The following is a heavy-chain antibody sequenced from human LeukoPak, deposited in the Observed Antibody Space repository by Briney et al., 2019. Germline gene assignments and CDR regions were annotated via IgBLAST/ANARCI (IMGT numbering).Heavy chain of an antibody. D-gene: IGHD3-10*01. J-gene: IGHJ3*02. CDR3: ARMVRGVIDAFEI. V-gene: IGHV4-59*01. CDR2: IYYSGTT. Sequence: SETLSLTCTVSGGSISSYYWSWIRQPPGKGLEWIAYIYYSGTTKYNASLKSRVTMSVDTSKNQFSLKLSSATAADTAVYYCARMVRGVIDAFEIWGQGTMVTVSS. CDR1: GGSISSYY.